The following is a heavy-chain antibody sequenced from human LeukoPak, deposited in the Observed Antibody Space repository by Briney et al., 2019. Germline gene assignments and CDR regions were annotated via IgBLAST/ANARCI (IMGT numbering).Heavy chain of an antibody. D-gene: IGHD3-10*01. CDR2: IYYSGST. CDR3: AREPRITMVRGPYGMDV. V-gene: IGHV4-31*03. Sequence: PSQTLSLTCTVSGGSISSGGYYWSWIRQHPGEGLEWIGYIYYSGSTYYNPSLKSRVTISVDTSKNQFSLKLSSVTAADTAVYYCAREPRITMVRGPYGMDVWGQGTTVTVSS. CDR1: GGSISSGGYY. J-gene: IGHJ6*02.